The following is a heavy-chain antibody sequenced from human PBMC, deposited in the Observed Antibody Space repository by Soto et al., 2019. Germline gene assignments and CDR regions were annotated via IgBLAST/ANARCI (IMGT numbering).Heavy chain of an antibody. D-gene: IGHD6-25*01. Sequence: EVQLVESGGGLVKPGGSLRLSCAASGFTFTNAWMNWVRQAPGRGLEWVGRIKSVPDGGTTDYAAPVKGRFIISRQDSNNTRYLQMSSVRTEDTAVYFCTTDMQFQLRRLHYFDHWSQGTLVTVSS. CDR2: IKSVPDGGTT. V-gene: IGHV3-15*07. CDR3: TTDMQFQLRRLHYFDH. J-gene: IGHJ4*02. CDR1: GFTFTNAW.